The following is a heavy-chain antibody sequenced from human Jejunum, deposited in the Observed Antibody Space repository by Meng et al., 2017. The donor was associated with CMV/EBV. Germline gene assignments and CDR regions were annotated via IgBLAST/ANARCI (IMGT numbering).Heavy chain of an antibody. CDR2: ISGFAGTT. CDR3: VKMSFDLGSGYYVFDL. CDR1: FTVTNSA. D-gene: IGHD3-3*01. V-gene: IGHV3-23*01. Sequence: FTVTNSAMNWVRQAPGKGLEWVSAISGFAGTTKYAASVKGRFTFSRDNSKNMLYLQMDGLRAEDTAVYYCVKMSFDLGSGYYVFDLWGQRTTVTVSS. J-gene: IGHJ3*01.